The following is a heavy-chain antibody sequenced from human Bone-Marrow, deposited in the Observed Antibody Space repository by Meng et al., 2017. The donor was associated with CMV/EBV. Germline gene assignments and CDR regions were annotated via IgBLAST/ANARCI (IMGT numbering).Heavy chain of an antibody. D-gene: IGHD2-2*01. CDR3: ASSSTTLYGMDV. V-gene: IGHV3-30*04. J-gene: IGHJ6*02. CDR1: GFTFSSYA. CDR2: ISYDGSNK. Sequence: GGSLRLSCAASGFTFSSYAMHWVRQAPGKGLEWVAVISYDGSNKYYADSVKGRFTISRDNSKNTLYLQMNSLRAEDTAVYYCASSSTTLYGMDVLGQGTTVTGSS.